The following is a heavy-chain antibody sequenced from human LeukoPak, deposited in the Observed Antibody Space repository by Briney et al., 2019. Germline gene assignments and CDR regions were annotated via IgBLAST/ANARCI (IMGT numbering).Heavy chain of an antibody. CDR2: INHSGST. CDR1: GGSFSSYY. Sequence: SETLSLTCAVYGGSFSSYYWRWIRQPPGKGLEWIGEINHSGSTNYNPSLKSRVTISVDTSKNQFSLKLSSVTAADTAVYYCARGTMTTVTYYFDYWHRGTLVTVSS. J-gene: IGHJ4*02. D-gene: IGHD4-17*01. CDR3: ARGTMTTVTYYFDY. V-gene: IGHV4-34*01.